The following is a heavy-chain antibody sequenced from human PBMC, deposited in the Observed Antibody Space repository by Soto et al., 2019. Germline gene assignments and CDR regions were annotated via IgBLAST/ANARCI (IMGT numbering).Heavy chain of an antibody. J-gene: IGHJ3*02. CDR1: GFTFSSYA. CDR3: AKVVPAAALVMGAFDI. CDR2: ISGSGGST. V-gene: IGHV3-23*01. D-gene: IGHD2-2*01. Sequence: EVQLLESGGGLVQPGGSLRLSCAASGFTFSSYAMSWVRQAPGKGLEWVSAISGSGGSTYYADSVKGRFTISRDNSKNTLYVQMNSLRAEDTAVYYCAKVVPAAALVMGAFDIWGQGTMVTVSS.